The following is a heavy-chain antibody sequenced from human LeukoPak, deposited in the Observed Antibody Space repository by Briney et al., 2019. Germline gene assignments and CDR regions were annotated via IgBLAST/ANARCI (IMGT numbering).Heavy chain of an antibody. D-gene: IGHD2-21*01. Sequence: GGSLRLSCVGSGFTFRSHAMSWVRQAPEKGLEFVSGIYENGGTTYYADSVKGRFSISRDNSKNTLYLQMDSLRGEDTAVYYCAKDFRIGYSAHFDYWGQGALVTVSS. J-gene: IGHJ4*02. CDR1: GFTFRSHA. CDR3: AKDFRIGYSAHFDY. CDR2: IYENGGTT. V-gene: IGHV3-23*01.